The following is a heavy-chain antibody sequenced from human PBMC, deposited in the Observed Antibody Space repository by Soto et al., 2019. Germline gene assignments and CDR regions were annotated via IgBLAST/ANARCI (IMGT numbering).Heavy chain of an antibody. J-gene: IGHJ4*02. CDR2: IIPIFGTA. CDR1: GGTFSSCA. V-gene: IGHV1-69*13. CDR3: ARGGITMVRGVIITPFDY. Sequence: ASVKVSCKASGGTFSSCAISWVRQAPGQGLEWMGGIIPIFGTANYAQKFQGRVTITADESTSTAYMELSSLRSEDTAVYYCARGGITMVRGVIITPFDYWGQGTLVTVSS. D-gene: IGHD3-10*01.